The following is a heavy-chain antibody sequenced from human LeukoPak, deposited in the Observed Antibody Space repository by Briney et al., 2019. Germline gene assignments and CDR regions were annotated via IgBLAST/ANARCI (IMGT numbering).Heavy chain of an antibody. CDR2: NYYSGST. CDR1: GGSISSGDYY. J-gene: IGHJ3*02. D-gene: IGHD4-11*01. Sequence: PSQTLSLTCTVSGGSISSGDYYWSWIRQPPGKGLEWIGYNYYSGSTYYNPSLKSRVTISVDTSKNQFSLKLSSVAAADTAVYYCARDRDYSNNDAFDIWGQGTMVTVSS. CDR3: ARDRDYSNNDAFDI. V-gene: IGHV4-30-4*08.